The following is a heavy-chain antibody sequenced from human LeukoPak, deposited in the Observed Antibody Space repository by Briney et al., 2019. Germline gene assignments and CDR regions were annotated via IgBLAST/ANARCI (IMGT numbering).Heavy chain of an antibody. J-gene: IGHJ6*03. Sequence: SETLSLTCIVSGYSISSGYYWGWIRPPPGKGLEWIGSIYRSGSTYYNPSLKSRVTISEDTSKNQFSLKLGSVTAADTAVYYCARGPNYMDVWGKGTTVTVSS. CDR2: IYRSGST. CDR1: GYSISSGYY. V-gene: IGHV4-38-2*02. CDR3: ARGPNYMDV.